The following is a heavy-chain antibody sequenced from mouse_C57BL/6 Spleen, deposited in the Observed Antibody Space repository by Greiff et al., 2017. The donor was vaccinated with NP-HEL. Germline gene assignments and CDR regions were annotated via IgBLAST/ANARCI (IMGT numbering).Heavy chain of an antibody. Sequence: EVKLMESGPGLVKPSQSLSLTCSVTGYSITSGYYWNWIRQFPGNKLEWMGYISYDGSNNYNPSLKNRISITRDTSKNQFFLKLNSVTTEDTATYYCARELGLVYSWYFDVWGTGTTVTVSS. CDR2: ISYDGSN. J-gene: IGHJ1*03. CDR3: ARELGLVYSWYFDV. D-gene: IGHD6-2*01. V-gene: IGHV3-6*01. CDR1: GYSITSGYY.